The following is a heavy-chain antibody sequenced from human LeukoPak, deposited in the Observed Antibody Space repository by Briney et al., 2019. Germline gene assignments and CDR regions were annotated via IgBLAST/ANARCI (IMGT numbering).Heavy chain of an antibody. CDR1: GFTFDDYA. J-gene: IGHJ6*03. D-gene: IGHD1-26*01. Sequence: GRSLRLSCAASGFTFDDYAMHWVRQAPGKGLEWVSGISWNSGSIGYADSVKGRFTISRDNAKNSLYLQMNSLRAEDTALYYCARDPYTGSYENYYYYNMDVWGKGTTVTVSS. CDR2: ISWNSGSI. CDR3: ARDPYTGSYENYYYYNMDV. V-gene: IGHV3-9*01.